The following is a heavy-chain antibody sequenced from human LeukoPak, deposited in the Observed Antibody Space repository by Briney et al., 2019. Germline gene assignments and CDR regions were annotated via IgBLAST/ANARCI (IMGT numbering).Heavy chain of an antibody. D-gene: IGHD4-17*01. Sequence: GGSLRLSCAAPGFTFSSYSMNWVRQAPGKGLEWVSSISSSSSYIYYADSVKGRFTISRDNAKNSLYLQMNSLRAEDTAVYYCARDHPVTSPFDYWGQGTLVTVSS. CDR2: ISSSSSYI. V-gene: IGHV3-21*01. J-gene: IGHJ4*02. CDR3: ARDHPVTSPFDY. CDR1: GFTFSSYS.